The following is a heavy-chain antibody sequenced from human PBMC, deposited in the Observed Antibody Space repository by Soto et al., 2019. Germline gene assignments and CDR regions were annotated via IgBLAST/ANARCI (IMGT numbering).Heavy chain of an antibody. CDR1: GYNFSNHW. V-gene: IGHV5-51*01. CDR3: AGQRNAYYGMAV. Sequence: PGESLKISCQASGYNFSNHWIVWVRQMPGKGLEWMGVIFPGDSDTRYSPSFQGQVTISADKSSSTAFLEGSTLKASDSAMYYCAGQRNAYYGMAVWGQGTTVTVSS. J-gene: IGHJ6*02. CDR2: IFPGDSDT.